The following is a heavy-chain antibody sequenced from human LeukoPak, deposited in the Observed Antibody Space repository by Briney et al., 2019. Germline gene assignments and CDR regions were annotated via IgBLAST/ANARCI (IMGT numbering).Heavy chain of an antibody. J-gene: IGHJ4*02. V-gene: IGHV3-9*01. CDR3: AKDKGIAVAGTSRNGFDY. CDR1: GFTFDDYA. Sequence: GRSLRLSCAASGFTFDDYAMHWVRQAPGKGLEWVSGISWNSGSIGYADSVKGRFTISRDNAKNSLYLQMNSLRAEDTALYYCAKDKGIAVAGTSRNGFDYWGQGTLVTVPS. D-gene: IGHD6-19*01. CDR2: ISWNSGSI.